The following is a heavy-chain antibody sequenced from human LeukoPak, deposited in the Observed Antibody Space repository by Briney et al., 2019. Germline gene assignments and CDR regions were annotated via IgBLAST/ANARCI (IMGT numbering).Heavy chain of an antibody. CDR1: GYTFTDYY. CDR2: IIPILGIA. D-gene: IGHD1-7*01. J-gene: IGHJ5*02. V-gene: IGHV1-69*04. CDR3: ARDPSITGTTWFDP. Sequence: SVKVSCKASGYTFTDYYMHWVRQAPGQGLEWMGRIIPILGIANYAQKFQGRVTITADKSTSTAYMELSSLRSEDTAVYYCARDPSITGTTWFDPWGQGTLVTVSS.